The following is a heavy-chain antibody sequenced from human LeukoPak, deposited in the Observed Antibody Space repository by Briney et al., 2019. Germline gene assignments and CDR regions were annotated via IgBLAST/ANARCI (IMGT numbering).Heavy chain of an antibody. D-gene: IGHD2-15*01. CDR1: GGSFRGYY. J-gene: IGHJ6*03. Sequence: SETLSLTCAVYGGSFRGYYWSWIRQPPGKGLEWIGEINHSGSTNYNPSLKSRVTISVDTSKNQFSLKLSSVTAADTAVYYCARGRGCSGGSCYSYYYYMDVWGKGTTVTVSS. CDR2: INHSGST. V-gene: IGHV4-34*01. CDR3: ARGRGCSGGSCYSYYYYMDV.